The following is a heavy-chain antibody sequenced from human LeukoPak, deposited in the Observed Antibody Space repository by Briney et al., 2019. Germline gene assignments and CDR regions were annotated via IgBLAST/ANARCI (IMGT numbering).Heavy chain of an antibody. CDR3: ARDSSMLRGPLVIYYFDF. CDR2: IRYDGSNK. D-gene: IGHD3-10*01. Sequence: GGSLRLSCAASGFTFSSYEMNWVRQAPGKGLEWAAFIRYDGSNKYYADSVKGRFTISRDNSKNTLYLQMNSLRVEDTAVYYCARDSSMLRGPLVIYYFDFWGQGTLVTVSS. J-gene: IGHJ4*02. V-gene: IGHV3-30*02. CDR1: GFTFSSYE.